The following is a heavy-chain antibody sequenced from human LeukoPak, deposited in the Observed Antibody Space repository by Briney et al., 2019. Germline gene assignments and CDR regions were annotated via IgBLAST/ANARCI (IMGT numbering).Heavy chain of an antibody. V-gene: IGHV4-4*09. CDR2: TYINGDT. Sequence: PSETLSLSCAVSGFSITNMYWSWIRQPPGKGLEVIGYTYINGDTNYNPSLKSRVSISLDTSKNQHSLKMTSVTAADTAVYYCARTARVFDYWGQGILVTVSS. J-gene: IGHJ4*02. D-gene: IGHD5-18*01. CDR1: GFSITNMY. CDR3: ARTARVFDY.